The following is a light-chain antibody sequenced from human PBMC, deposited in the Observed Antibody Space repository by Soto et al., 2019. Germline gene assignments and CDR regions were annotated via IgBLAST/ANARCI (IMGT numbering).Light chain of an antibody. CDR3: QSYDSRLTAYV. Sequence: QSVLTQPPSVSGAPGQRVTISCTGSSSSIGAGYDVPWYHQLPGAAPKLLVSGNNNRPSGVPDRFTASKSGTSASLALTGLQPEDEAQYYCQSYDSRLTAYVFGTGTKLTVL. J-gene: IGLJ1*01. CDR1: SSSIGAGYD. V-gene: IGLV1-40*01. CDR2: GNN.